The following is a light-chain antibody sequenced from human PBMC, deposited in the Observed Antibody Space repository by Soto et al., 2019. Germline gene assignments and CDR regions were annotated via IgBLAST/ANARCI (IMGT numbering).Light chain of an antibody. CDR1: QSVSSH. CDR2: DAS. CDR3: QQRSSAIT. V-gene: IGKV3-11*01. Sequence: EIVLTQSPATLSLSPGERATLSCRASQSVSSHLAWFQQRPGQAPRLLIYDASNRATGIPARISGRGSGTDFTLTISSLEPEDFAVYYCQQRSSAITFGQGTRLEIK. J-gene: IGKJ5*01.